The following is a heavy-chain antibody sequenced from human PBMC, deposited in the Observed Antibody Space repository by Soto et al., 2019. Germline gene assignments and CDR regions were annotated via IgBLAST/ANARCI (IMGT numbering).Heavy chain of an antibody. CDR3: ARSSMVSVDYFAL. D-gene: IGHD3-10*01. Sequence: PSETLSLTCSVSGDSLNNHYWTWIRQPPGKGLEWIGNIYDSGSTNYSPSLKSRVSMSVDTSKNLFSLKMNSVTAADTAVYYCARSSMVSVDYFALWGQGTVVTVYS. J-gene: IGHJ4*02. V-gene: IGHV4-59*11. CDR2: IYDSGST. CDR1: GDSLNNHY.